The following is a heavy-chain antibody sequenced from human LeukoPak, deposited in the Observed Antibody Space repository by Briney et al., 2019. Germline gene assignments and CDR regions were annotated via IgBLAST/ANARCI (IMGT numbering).Heavy chain of an antibody. Sequence: PGGSLRPSCVAPGFIFRTYRMHWVRQAPGKGLEWVSYISSDSRNIYYADSVKGRFTISRDNAKNSLFLHMSSLRSEDTAVYYCARAFYSSSWAPLDFWGQGTLLTVSS. CDR2: ISSDSRNI. D-gene: IGHD6-13*01. CDR3: ARAFYSSSWAPLDF. V-gene: IGHV3-48*01. J-gene: IGHJ4*02. CDR1: GFIFRTYR.